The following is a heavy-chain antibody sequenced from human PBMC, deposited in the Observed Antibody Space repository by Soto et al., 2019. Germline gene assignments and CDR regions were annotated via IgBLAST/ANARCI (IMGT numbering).Heavy chain of an antibody. J-gene: IGHJ5*02. Sequence: QVQLQQWGAGLLKPSETLSLTCAVYGGSFSGYYWSWIRQPPGKGLEWIGEINHSGSTNYNPSLKSRVTISVDTSKNQFSLKLSSVTAADTAVYYCARDSYYDPFDPWGQGTLVTVSS. D-gene: IGHD3-22*01. CDR1: GGSFSGYY. CDR3: ARDSYYDPFDP. V-gene: IGHV4-34*01. CDR2: INHSGST.